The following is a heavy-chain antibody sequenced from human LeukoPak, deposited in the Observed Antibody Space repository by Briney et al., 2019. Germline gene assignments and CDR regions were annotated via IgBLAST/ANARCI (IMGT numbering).Heavy chain of an antibody. CDR3: ARGSYSGYDY. Sequence: GESLRLSCAASGFTVSSNHMSWVRQAPGKELEWVSVIYSGGSTYYADSVKGRFTISRDNSKNTLYLQMNSLRAEDTAVYYCARGSYSGYDYWGQGTLVTVSS. D-gene: IGHD5-12*01. CDR1: GFTVSSNH. V-gene: IGHV3-66*01. J-gene: IGHJ4*02. CDR2: IYSGGST.